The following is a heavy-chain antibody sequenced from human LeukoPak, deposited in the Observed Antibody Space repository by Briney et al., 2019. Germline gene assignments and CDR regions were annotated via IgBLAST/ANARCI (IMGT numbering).Heavy chain of an antibody. CDR3: ARLILSGSYLYYFDY. V-gene: IGHV4-59*08. Sequence: NPSETLSLTCTVSDGSISDYYWSWIRQPPGKGLDWIGCVSNSGSTNYNPSLRSRVTISVDTSKNQFSLKLSSVTAADTAVYHCARLILSGSYLYYFDYWGQGTLVTVSS. CDR2: VSNSGST. J-gene: IGHJ4*02. CDR1: DGSISDYY. D-gene: IGHD1-26*01.